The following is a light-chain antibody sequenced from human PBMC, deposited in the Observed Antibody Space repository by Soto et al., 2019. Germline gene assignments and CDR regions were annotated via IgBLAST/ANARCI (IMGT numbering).Light chain of an antibody. CDR3: EQYGSSPPSIT. V-gene: IGKV3-20*01. J-gene: IGKJ5*01. CDR2: GTS. Sequence: EIVLTQSPDTLSLSPGERATVSCRASQSVSRSNLAWYQHKPGQAPRLLIYGTSNRATGIPDRFTGSGSGTDLTLTISSLEPEDFAVYYCEQYGSSPPSITFGQLTRLEIK. CDR1: QSVSRSN.